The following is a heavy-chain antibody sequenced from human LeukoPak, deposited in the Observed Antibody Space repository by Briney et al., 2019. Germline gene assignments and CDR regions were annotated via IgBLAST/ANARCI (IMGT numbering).Heavy chain of an antibody. Sequence: ASVKVSCKAPGGTFSSYTISWVRQAPGQGLEWMGRIIPILGIANYAQKFQGRVTITADKSTSTAYMELSSLRSEDTAVYYCASWGMATVVPTPFDYWGQGTLVTVSS. CDR3: ASWGMATVVPTPFDY. J-gene: IGHJ4*02. CDR2: IIPILGIA. V-gene: IGHV1-69*02. D-gene: IGHD4-23*01. CDR1: GGTFSSYT.